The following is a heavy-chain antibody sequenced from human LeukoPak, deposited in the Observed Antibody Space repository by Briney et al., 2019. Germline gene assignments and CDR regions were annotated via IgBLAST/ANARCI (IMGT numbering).Heavy chain of an antibody. J-gene: IGHJ4*02. CDR3: ARHSEPGLGGRSEMP. Sequence: SETLSLTCTVSDGSISSSSYYWGWIRQPPGKGLEWIGSVYYSGSTYYNSSLKSRVTISVDTSKNQFSLKLSSVTAADTAVYYCARHSEPGLGGRSEMPWGQGTLVTVSS. D-gene: IGHD3-16*01. V-gene: IGHV4-39*01. CDR1: DGSISSSSYY. CDR2: VYYSGST.